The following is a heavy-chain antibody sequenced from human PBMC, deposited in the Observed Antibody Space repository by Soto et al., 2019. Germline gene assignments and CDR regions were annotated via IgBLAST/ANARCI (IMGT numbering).Heavy chain of an antibody. CDR3: ASPGGITIFGVVATAAFDI. CDR1: GGTFSSYA. V-gene: IGHV1-69*01. J-gene: IGHJ3*02. CDR2: IIPIFGTA. D-gene: IGHD3-3*01. Sequence: QVQLVQSGAEVKKPGSSVKVSCKASGGTFSSYAISWVRQAPGQGLEWMGGIIPIFGTANYAQKFQGRVTITADEPTSTAYMERSSLRSEDTAVYYCASPGGITIFGVVATAAFDIWGKGTMVTVSS.